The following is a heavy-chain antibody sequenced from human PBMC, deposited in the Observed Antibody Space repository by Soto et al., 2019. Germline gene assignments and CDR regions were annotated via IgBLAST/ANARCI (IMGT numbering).Heavy chain of an antibody. CDR2: ISAYNGNT. Sequence: EASVKVSCKASGYTFTSYGISWVRQAPGQGLEWMGWISAYNGNTNYAQKLQGRVTMTTDTSTSTAYMELRSLRSDDTAVYYCARRAVAGTLYYYYYMDVWGKGTTVTVSS. CDR3: ARRAVAGTLYYYYYMDV. J-gene: IGHJ6*03. V-gene: IGHV1-18*01. D-gene: IGHD6-19*01. CDR1: GYTFTSYG.